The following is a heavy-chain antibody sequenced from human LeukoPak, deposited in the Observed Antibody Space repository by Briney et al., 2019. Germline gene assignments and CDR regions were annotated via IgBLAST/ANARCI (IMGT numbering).Heavy chain of an antibody. CDR1: GFTFSNVW. V-gene: IGHV3-15*01. CDR2: IRRKTDGETT. J-gene: IGHJ6*02. D-gene: IGHD1-7*01. Sequence: GGSLRLSCAASGFTFSNVWMSWVRQVPGKGLEWVGRIRRKTDGETTDHAAPVKGRFTISRDDSKSTLYLQMNSLKIEDTAVYYCTTDEDWNYARKDVWGQGATVIVSS. CDR3: TTDEDWNYARKDV.